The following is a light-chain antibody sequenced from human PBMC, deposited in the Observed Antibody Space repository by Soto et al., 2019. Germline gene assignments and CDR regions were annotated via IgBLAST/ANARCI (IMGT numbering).Light chain of an antibody. CDR1: QSVSNSY. J-gene: IGKJ2*01. V-gene: IGKV3-20*01. CDR3: QHYGSSPSYT. CDR2: AAS. Sequence: EIVLTQSPGTLSLSPGERATLSCRASQSVSNSYLAWYQQKPGQAPRLLIYAASSRATGIPDRFSGSGSGIDFTLTISRLEPEDFAVYYCQHYGSSPSYTFGQGTKLEIK.